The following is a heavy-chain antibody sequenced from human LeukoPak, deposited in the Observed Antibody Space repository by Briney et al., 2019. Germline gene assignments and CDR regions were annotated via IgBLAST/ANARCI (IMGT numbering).Heavy chain of an antibody. CDR1: GGSISSYY. D-gene: IGHD1-26*01. J-gene: IGHJ4*02. Sequence: SETLSLTCTVSGGSISSYYWSWIRQPPGKGLEWIGYIYYSGSTNYNPSLKSRVTISVDTSKNQFSLRLSSVTAADTAVYYCARGFRGASFDYWGQGTLVTVSS. CDR3: ARGFRGASFDY. CDR2: IYYSGST. V-gene: IGHV4-59*01.